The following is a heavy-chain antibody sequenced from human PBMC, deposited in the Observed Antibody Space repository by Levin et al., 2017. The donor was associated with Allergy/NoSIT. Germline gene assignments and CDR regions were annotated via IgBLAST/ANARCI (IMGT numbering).Heavy chain of an antibody. D-gene: IGHD3-16*02. J-gene: IGHJ3*02. CDR1: GFTFTSSA. CDR2: IVVGSGNT. V-gene: IGHV1-58*02. CDR3: AATPSNYYVWGSYRYTDAFDI. Sequence: AASVKVSCKASGFTFTSSAMQWVRQARGQRLEWIGWIVVGSGNTNYAQKFQERVTITRDMSTSTAYMELSSLRSEDTAVYYCAATPSNYYVWGSYRYTDAFDIWGQGTMVTVSS.